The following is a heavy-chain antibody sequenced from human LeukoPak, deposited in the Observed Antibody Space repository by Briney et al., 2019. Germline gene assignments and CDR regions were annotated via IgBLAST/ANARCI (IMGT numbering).Heavy chain of an antibody. CDR3: AREDFDI. J-gene: IGHJ3*02. CDR2: MNIDGSEK. V-gene: IGHV3-7*01. CDR1: GFTFSSYW. Sequence: GGSLRLSCAASGFTFSSYWMGWVRQAPGKRLEWVANMNIDGSEKYYADSVKGRFTISRDNARNSVYLQMNSLRAEDTAVYYCAREDFDIWGQGTMVTVSS.